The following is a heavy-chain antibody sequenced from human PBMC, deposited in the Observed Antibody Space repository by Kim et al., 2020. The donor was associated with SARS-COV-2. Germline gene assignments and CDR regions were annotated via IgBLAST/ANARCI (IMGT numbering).Heavy chain of an antibody. Sequence: GESLKISCKGSGYSFTSYWIGWVRQMPGKGLEWMGIIYPGDSDTRYSPSFQGQVTISADKSISTAYLQWSSLKASDTAMYYCARQGYIYYYYDSSGYYFDYWGQGPLVTVSS. CDR1: GYSFTSYW. CDR2: IYPGDSDT. J-gene: IGHJ4*02. CDR3: ARQGYIYYYYDSSGYYFDY. V-gene: IGHV5-51*01. D-gene: IGHD3-22*01.